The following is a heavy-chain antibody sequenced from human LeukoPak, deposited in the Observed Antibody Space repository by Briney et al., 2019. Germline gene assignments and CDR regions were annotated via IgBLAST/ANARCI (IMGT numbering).Heavy chain of an antibody. D-gene: IGHD3-22*01. CDR3: ACLTTADAFDI. V-gene: IGHV4-59*01. CDR2: IYDSGST. J-gene: IGHJ3*02. Sequence: SETLSLTCTVSGGSIGSYYWSWSRQPPGKGLEWIGYIYDSGSTNYNPSLKSRVTISVDTSKNQFSLKLSSVTAADTAVYYCACLTTADAFDIWGQGTMVTVSS. CDR1: GGSIGSYY.